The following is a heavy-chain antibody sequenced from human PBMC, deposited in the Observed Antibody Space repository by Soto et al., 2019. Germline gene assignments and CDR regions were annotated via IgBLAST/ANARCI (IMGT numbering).Heavy chain of an antibody. CDR3: GRILAVVSVFSGGRSYYTPGMDV. CDR1: GYTFTGYY. V-gene: IGHV1-2*04. J-gene: IGHJ6*02. D-gene: IGHD2-15*01. CDR2: INPNSGGT. Sequence: ASVKVSCQASGYTFTGYYVHWVRQAPGQGLEWMGWINPNSGGTNYAQKFQGWVTMTRDTSISTAYMELSRLRSDDTAVYYWGRILAVVSVFSGGRSYYTPGMDVGAQGPTFPAPS.